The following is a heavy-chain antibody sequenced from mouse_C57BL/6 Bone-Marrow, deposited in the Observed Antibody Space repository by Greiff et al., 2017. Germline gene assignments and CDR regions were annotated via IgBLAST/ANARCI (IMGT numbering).Heavy chain of an antibody. V-gene: IGHV1-54*01. Sequence: QVQLQQSGAELVRPGTSVKVSCKASGYAFTNYLIEWVKQRPGQGLEWIGVINPGSGGTNYNEKFKGKATLTADKSSSTAYMQLSSLTSEDSAVXFCARPNWDALDFDYWGQGTTLTVSS. CDR1: GYAFTNYL. CDR3: ARPNWDALDFDY. J-gene: IGHJ2*01. D-gene: IGHD4-1*01. CDR2: INPGSGGT.